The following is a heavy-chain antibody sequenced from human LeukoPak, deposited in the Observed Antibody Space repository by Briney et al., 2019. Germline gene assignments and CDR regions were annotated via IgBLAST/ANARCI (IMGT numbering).Heavy chain of an antibody. D-gene: IGHD4-23*01. CDR1: GDSVSSNSVA. J-gene: IGHJ3*01. CDR2: TYYRSKWYS. CDR3: SRFRDSTPVATDAFDV. V-gene: IGHV6-1*01. Sequence: SQTLSLTCAISGDSVSSNSVAWNWIRQSPSRGLEWLARTYYRSKWYSDYAASVKSRITINPDTSENQFSLQLNSVTPEDTAVYYCSRFRDSTPVATDAFDVWGQGTRVTVAS.